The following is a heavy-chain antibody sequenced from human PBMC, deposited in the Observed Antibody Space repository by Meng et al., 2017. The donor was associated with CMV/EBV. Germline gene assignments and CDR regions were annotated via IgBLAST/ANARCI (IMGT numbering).Heavy chain of an antibody. CDR3: ARDSAVAGVVDY. D-gene: IGHD6-19*01. CDR1: GGSISSSSYY. CDR2: IYYSGST. J-gene: IGHJ4*02. Sequence: QLQLQEAGPGQVKPSETLYLTCTGSGGSISSSSYYWGWIRQPPGKGLEWIGSIYYSGSTYYNPSLKSRVTISVDTSKNQFSLKLSSVTAADTAVYYCARDSAVAGVVDYWGQGTLVTVSS. V-gene: IGHV4-39*07.